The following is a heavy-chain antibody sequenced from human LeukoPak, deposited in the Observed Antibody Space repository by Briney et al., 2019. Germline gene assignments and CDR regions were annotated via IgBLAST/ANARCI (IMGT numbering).Heavy chain of an antibody. V-gene: IGHV3-53*01. D-gene: IGHD3-3*01. J-gene: IGHJ4*02. CDR1: GFSVSNNY. CDR3: ARDAGRSGCAH. Sequence: GGSLRLSCAASGFSVSNNYMSWVRQAPGKGLEWVSLISDGGSTHYAASVKGRFTISRDKSKNTLYLQMNSLRAEDTAVYYCARDAGRSGCAHWGQGTPVTVSS. CDR2: ISDGGST.